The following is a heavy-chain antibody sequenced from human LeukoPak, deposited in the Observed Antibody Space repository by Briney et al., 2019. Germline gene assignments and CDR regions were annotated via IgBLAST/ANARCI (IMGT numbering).Heavy chain of an antibody. J-gene: IGHJ4*02. V-gene: IGHV1-2*02. CDR1: GYAFTGYY. CDR2: INPNSGGT. CDR3: ARADIVVVPAADFDY. Sequence: VASVKVSCKASGYAFTGYYMHWVRQAPGQGLEWMGWINPNSGGTNYAQKFQGRVTMTRDTSISTAYMELSRLRSDDTAVYYCARADIVVVPAADFDYWGQGTLVTVSS. D-gene: IGHD2-2*01.